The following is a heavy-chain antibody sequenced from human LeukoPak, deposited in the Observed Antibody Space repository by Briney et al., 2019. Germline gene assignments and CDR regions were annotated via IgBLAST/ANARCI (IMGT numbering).Heavy chain of an antibody. CDR2: ISYDGSNK. V-gene: IGHV3-30*18. Sequence: GRSLRLSCAASGFTFSSYGMHWVRQAPGKGLEWVAVISYDGSNKYYADSVKGRFTISRDNSKNTLYLQMNSLRAEDTAVYYCAKEKEGGYFDLWGRGTPVTVSS. CDR3: AKEKEGGYFDL. J-gene: IGHJ2*01. CDR1: GFTFSSYG. D-gene: IGHD1-26*01.